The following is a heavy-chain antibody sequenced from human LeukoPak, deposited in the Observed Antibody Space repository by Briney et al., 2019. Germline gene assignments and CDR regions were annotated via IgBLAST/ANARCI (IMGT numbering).Heavy chain of an antibody. CDR2: ISWNSGSI. Sequence: GGSLRLSCAASGFTFDDYAMHWGRQAPGKGLEWVSGISWNSGSIGYADSVKGRFTISRDNAKNSLYLQMNSLRAEDTALYYCAKGLVGFSYYYGMDVWGQGTTVTVSS. V-gene: IGHV3-9*01. CDR1: GFTFDDYA. J-gene: IGHJ6*02. D-gene: IGHD3-10*01. CDR3: AKGLVGFSYYYGMDV.